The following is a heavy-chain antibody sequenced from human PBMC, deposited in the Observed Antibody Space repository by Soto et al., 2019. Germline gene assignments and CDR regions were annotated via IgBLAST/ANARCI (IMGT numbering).Heavy chain of an antibody. D-gene: IGHD3-16*01. CDR2: IRSKAYGGTT. CDR1: GFTFGDYA. Sequence: GGSPRLSCTASGFTFGDYAMSWFRQAPGKGLEWVGFIRSKAYGGTTEYAASVKGRFTISRDNSKNTLYLQMGSLRAEDMAVYYCARAGLHLGSWFDYWGQGTLVTVSS. J-gene: IGHJ4*02. V-gene: IGHV3-49*03. CDR3: ARAGLHLGSWFDY.